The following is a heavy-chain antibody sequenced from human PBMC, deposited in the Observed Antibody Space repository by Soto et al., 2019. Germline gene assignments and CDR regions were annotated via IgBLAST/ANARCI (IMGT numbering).Heavy chain of an antibody. Sequence: SETLSLTCTVSGGSISSGGYYWSWIRQHPGKGLEWIGYIYYSGTTYYNPSLKSRVTISVDTSKNQFSLKLSSVTAADTAVYYCARGRGYDHYFDYWGQGTLVTVSS. CDR3: ARGRGYDHYFDY. CDR1: GGSISSGGYY. CDR2: IYYSGTT. J-gene: IGHJ4*02. V-gene: IGHV4-31*03. D-gene: IGHD5-12*01.